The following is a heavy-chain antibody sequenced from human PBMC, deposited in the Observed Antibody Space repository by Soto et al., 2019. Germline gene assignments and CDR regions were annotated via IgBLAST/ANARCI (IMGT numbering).Heavy chain of an antibody. CDR2: INPNSGGT. V-gene: IGHV1-2*02. J-gene: IGHJ4*02. D-gene: IGHD3-22*01. Sequence: ASVKVSCKASGYTFTGYYMHWVRQAPGQGLEWMGWINPNSGGTNYAQKFQGRVTMTRDTSISTAYMELSRLRSDDTAVYYCARGRKDSSGYYYFDYWGQGTLVTVSS. CDR3: ARGRKDSSGYYYFDY. CDR1: GYTFTGYY.